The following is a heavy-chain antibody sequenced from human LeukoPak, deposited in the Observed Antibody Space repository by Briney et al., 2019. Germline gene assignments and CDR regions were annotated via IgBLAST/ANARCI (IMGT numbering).Heavy chain of an antibody. Sequence: GRSLRLSCAASGFTFSSYGMHWVRQAPGKGLEWVAVISYDGINKYYADSVKGRFTISRDNSKNTLYLQMNSLRAEDTAVYYCAIGNEYYFDYWGQGTLVTVSS. V-gene: IGHV3-30*03. D-gene: IGHD3-10*01. CDR1: GFTFSSYG. CDR2: ISYDGINK. J-gene: IGHJ4*02. CDR3: AIGNEYYFDY.